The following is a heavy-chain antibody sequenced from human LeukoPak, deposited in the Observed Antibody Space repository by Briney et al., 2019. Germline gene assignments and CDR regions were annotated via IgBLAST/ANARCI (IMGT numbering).Heavy chain of an antibody. D-gene: IGHD3-10*01. CDR1: GYTFTCYY. V-gene: IGHV1-2*04. J-gene: IGHJ5*02. CDR2: INPNSGGT. CDR3: ARGGYYGSHIDNWFDP. Sequence: ASVKVSCKASGYTFTCYYMHWVRQAPGKGLEWMGWINPNSGGTNYAQKFQGWVTMTRDTSISTAYMELSRLRSDDTAVYYCARGGYYGSHIDNWFDPWGQGTLVTVSS.